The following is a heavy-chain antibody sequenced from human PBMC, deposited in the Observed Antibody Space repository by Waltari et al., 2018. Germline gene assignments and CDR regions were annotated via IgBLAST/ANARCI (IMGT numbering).Heavy chain of an antibody. CDR2: VFYSGRT. CDR3: ANINRAVLGAYNY. CDR1: GVSISASNW. J-gene: IGHJ4*02. Sequence: QVHLEESGPRLVKPSGTLSLTCAVSGVSISASNWWTWVRQPPGKGLEYIGEVFYSGRTQYNPSLKNRVTISVDKSRNNFSLQLTSVTAADTAVYFCANINRAVLGAYNYWGQGILVSVSS. D-gene: IGHD2-21*01. V-gene: IGHV4-4*02.